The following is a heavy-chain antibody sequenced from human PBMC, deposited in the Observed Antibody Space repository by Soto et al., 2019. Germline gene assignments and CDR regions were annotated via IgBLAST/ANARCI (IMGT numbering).Heavy chain of an antibody. J-gene: IGHJ4*02. D-gene: IGHD5-18*01. CDR3: ARVLRYSYGYDY. Sequence: SETLSLTCAVYGGSVSGYYWSWIRQPPGKGLEWIGEINHSGSTNYNPSLKSRVTISVDTSKNQLYLKLSSVTAADTAVYYCARVLRYSYGYDYWGQGTLVTVSS. V-gene: IGHV4-34*01. CDR1: GGSVSGYY. CDR2: INHSGST.